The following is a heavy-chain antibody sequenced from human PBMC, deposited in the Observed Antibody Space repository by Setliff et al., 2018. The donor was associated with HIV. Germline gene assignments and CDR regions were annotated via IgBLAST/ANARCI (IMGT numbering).Heavy chain of an antibody. D-gene: IGHD2-2*01. V-gene: IGHV4-39*07. CDR3: ARFPSSTSFYYFDY. CDR2: LFHTGST. Sequence: SSETLSLTCTVSGDSLAGSHYSWGWVRQPPGQGLEWLGNLFHTGSTYYNPSLKSRVSISVDTSKNQFSLKLYSVTAADTAVYYCARFPSSTSFYYFDYWGQGTLVTVSS. CDR1: GDSLAGSHYS. J-gene: IGHJ4*02.